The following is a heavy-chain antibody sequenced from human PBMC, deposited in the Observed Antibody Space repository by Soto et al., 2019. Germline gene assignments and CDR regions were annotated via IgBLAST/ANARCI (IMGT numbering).Heavy chain of an antibody. V-gene: IGHV4-30-4*01. Sequence: SETLSLTCTVSGGSISSGDYCWSWIRQPPGKGLEWIGYIYYSGSTYYNPSLKSRVTISVDTSKNQFSLKLSSVTAADTAVYYCARGRLATISFFDYWGQGTLVTVSS. CDR3: ARGRLATISFFDY. CDR1: GGSISSGDYC. J-gene: IGHJ4*02. D-gene: IGHD5-12*01. CDR2: IYYSGST.